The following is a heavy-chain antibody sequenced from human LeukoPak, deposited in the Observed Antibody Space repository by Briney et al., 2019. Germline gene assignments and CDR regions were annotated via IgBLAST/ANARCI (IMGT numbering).Heavy chain of an antibody. D-gene: IGHD3-10*01. Sequence: GGSLRLSCAASGFTFSSYAMNWVRQAPGKGLEWVSTISGSGTSTYHADSVKGRFTISRDNSKNTLYLQMNSLRAEDTAIYYCAKTAEYYGSGNIDYWGQGTLVTVSS. J-gene: IGHJ4*02. CDR1: GFTFSSYA. CDR3: AKTAEYYGSGNIDY. V-gene: IGHV3-23*01. CDR2: ISGSGTST.